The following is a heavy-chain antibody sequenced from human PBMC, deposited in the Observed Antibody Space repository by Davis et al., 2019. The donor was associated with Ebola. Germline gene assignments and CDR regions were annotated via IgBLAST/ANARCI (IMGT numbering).Heavy chain of an antibody. CDR1: GYTFTNYY. D-gene: IGHD1-1*01. V-gene: IGHV1-46*01. Sequence: AASVKVSCKASGYTFTNYYMHWVRQAPGQGLEWMRMINPNDGRTIYAQKFQGRITLTRDTSTSTVYMEVSSLRSDDTAVYYCAREGKSPTYYYGLDVWGRGTTITVSS. J-gene: IGHJ6*04. CDR2: INPNDGRT. CDR3: AREGKSPTYYYGLDV.